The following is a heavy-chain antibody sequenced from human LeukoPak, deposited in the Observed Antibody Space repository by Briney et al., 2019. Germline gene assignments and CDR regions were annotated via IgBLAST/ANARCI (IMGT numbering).Heavy chain of an antibody. D-gene: IGHD1-26*01. CDR2: MLYSGST. CDR3: ASLYSGSYDTGSFDYFNY. CDR1: GGSISSYY. V-gene: IGHV4-59*01. Sequence: PSETLSLTCTVSGGSISSYYWSWIRQPPGKGLEWFGYMLYSGSTNYNPSLKSRVTISVDTSKNQFSLKLSSVTAADTAVYYCASLYSGSYDTGSFDYFNYWGQGTLVTVSS. J-gene: IGHJ4*02.